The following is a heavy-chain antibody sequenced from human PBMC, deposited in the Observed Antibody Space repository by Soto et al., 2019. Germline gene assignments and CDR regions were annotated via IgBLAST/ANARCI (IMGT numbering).Heavy chain of an antibody. V-gene: IGHV4-4*02. D-gene: IGHD4-4*01. Sequence: SETLSLTCAVSGGSISSGNWWSWVREPPGKGLEWIGEIYHSGSTNYNTSLKSRVTISVDKSKNHFSLRLSYVTAADTAVYYCESPGTTVTAFDYWVQGSLVIVSS. CDR3: ESPGTTVTAFDY. CDR1: GGSISSGNW. J-gene: IGHJ4*01. CDR2: IYHSGST.